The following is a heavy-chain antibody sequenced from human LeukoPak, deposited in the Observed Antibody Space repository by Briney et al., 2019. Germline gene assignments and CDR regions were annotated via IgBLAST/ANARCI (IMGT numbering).Heavy chain of an antibody. CDR2: ISGSGGST. CDR1: GFTFSSYA. Sequence: GGSLRLSCAASGFTFSSYAMSWVRQAPGKGLEWVSAISGSGGSTYYADSVKGRLTISRDNSKNTLYLQMNSLRAEDTAVYYCAKEGYYDSSGYYPLGYFDYWGQGTLVTVSS. D-gene: IGHD3-22*01. V-gene: IGHV3-23*01. J-gene: IGHJ4*02. CDR3: AKEGYYDSSGYYPLGYFDY.